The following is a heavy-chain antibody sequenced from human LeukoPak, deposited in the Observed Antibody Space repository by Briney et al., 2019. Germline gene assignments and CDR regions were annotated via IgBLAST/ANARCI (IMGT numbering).Heavy chain of an antibody. CDR1: GYTFTVYH. D-gene: IGHD4-17*01. J-gene: IGHJ4*02. Sequence: ASVKVSCKASGYTFTVYHMHWVRQAPGEGLEWIGWMNPNSGNTGYAQKFQGRVTMARNTSISTAYMELSSLRSEDTAVYYCARWTTVTTRVDYWGQGTLVTVSS. CDR2: MNPNSGNT. V-gene: IGHV1-8*02. CDR3: ARWTTVTTRVDY.